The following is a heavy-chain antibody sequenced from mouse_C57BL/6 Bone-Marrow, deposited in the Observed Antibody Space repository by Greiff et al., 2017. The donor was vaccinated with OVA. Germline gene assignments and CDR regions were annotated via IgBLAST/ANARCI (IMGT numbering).Heavy chain of an antibody. Sequence: VQLQQSGAELVMPGASVKLSCKASGYTFTSYWMHWVKQRPGQGLEWIGEIDPSDSYTNYNQKFKGKSTLTVDKSSSTAYMQLSSLTSEDSAVYYCARRGGGLWGQGTSVTVSS. CDR2: IDPSDSYT. CDR3: ARRGGGL. V-gene: IGHV1-69*01. D-gene: IGHD1-1*02. CDR1: GYTFTSYW. J-gene: IGHJ4*01.